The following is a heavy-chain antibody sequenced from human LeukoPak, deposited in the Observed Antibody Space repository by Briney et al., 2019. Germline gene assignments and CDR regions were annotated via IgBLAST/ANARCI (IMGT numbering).Heavy chain of an antibody. CDR1: GFTFSSYA. J-gene: IGHJ3*02. CDR3: AKPITVIVVVINDAFDI. Sequence: GGSLRLSCAASGFTFSSYAMSWVRQAPGKGLEWVSAISGSGGSTYYADSVKGRFTISRDNSKNTLYLQMNSLRAEDTAVYYCAKPITVIVVVINDAFDIWGQGTMVTVSS. D-gene: IGHD3-22*01. CDR2: ISGSGGST. V-gene: IGHV3-23*01.